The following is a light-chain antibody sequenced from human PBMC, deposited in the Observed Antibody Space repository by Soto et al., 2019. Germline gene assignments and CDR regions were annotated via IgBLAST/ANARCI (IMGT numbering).Light chain of an antibody. CDR1: QSVSSY. V-gene: IGKV3-11*01. J-gene: IGKJ5*01. CDR2: DAS. CDR3: QQRSSWPLT. Sequence: VMPQSPGTLSLSPGERATLSCRASQSVSSYLAWYQQKPGQAPRLLIYDASNRATGIPARFSGSGSGTDFTLTISSLEPEDFAVYFCQQRSSWPLTFGQGTRLEI.